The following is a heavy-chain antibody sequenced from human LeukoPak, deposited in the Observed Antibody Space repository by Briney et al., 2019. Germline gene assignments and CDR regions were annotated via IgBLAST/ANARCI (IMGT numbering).Heavy chain of an antibody. J-gene: IGHJ4*02. CDR3: ARERGGSYSYYFDY. D-gene: IGHD1-26*01. CDR2: MNPNSGNT. Sequence: ASVKVSCKASGYTFTSYDINWVRQATGQGLEWMGWMNPNSGNTGYAQKFQGRVTITTDESTSTAYMELSSLRSEDTAVYYCARERGGSYSYYFDYWGQGTLVTVSS. V-gene: IGHV1-8*01. CDR1: GYTFTSYD.